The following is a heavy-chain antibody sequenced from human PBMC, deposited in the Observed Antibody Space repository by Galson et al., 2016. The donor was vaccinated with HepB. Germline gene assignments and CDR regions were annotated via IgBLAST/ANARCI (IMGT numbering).Heavy chain of an antibody. J-gene: IGHJ3*02. Sequence: SLRLSCAASGFTSDHYAMHWVRQAPGKGLEWVSGISWNSGSIGYADSVQGRFTISRDNAKNSLYLQMNSLRAEDTALYYCAKDSGAYYYDSSGHRRNAFDIWGQGTVVTVSS. V-gene: IGHV3-9*02. D-gene: IGHD3-22*01. CDR1: GFTSDHYA. CDR3: AKDSGAYYYDSSGHRRNAFDI. CDR2: ISWNSGSI.